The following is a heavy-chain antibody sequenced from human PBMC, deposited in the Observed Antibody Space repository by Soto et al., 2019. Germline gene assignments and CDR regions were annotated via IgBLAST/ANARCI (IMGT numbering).Heavy chain of an antibody. J-gene: IGHJ6*02. CDR1: GYSFTDHY. D-gene: IGHD3-3*01. V-gene: IGHV1-2*04. Sequence: ASVKVSCKASGYSFTDHYIHWVRQAPGHGLEWLGWINPKTGVTTFAQNFRGWVTITRDTSITTVYMELTRLKPDDTAVYYCTRDSSSVWHSHDLSHSYLGHPSSGLDVWGPGTTVTVSS. CDR2: INPKTGVT. CDR3: TRDSSSVWHSHDLSHSYLGHPSSGLDV.